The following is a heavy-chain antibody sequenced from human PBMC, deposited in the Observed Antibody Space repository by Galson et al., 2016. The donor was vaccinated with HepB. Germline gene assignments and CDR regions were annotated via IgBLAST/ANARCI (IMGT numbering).Heavy chain of an antibody. CDR2: IIPIFGIA. CDR1: GGTFSSYA. J-gene: IGHJ4*02. CDR3: ARRCRGGICSKEGAYYFDY. V-gene: IGHV1-69*10. Sequence: SVKVSCKASGGTFSSYAINWVRQAPGQGLEWMGGIIPIFGIANYAQKFQGRVTITADRSTSTAYMELSSLRSEDTAVYYCARRCRGGICSKEGAYYFDYWGQGTLVTVSS. D-gene: IGHD2-15*01.